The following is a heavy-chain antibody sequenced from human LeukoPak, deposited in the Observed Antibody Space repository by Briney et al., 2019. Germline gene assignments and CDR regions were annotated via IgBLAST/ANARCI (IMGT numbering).Heavy chain of an antibody. Sequence: GGSLRLSYAASGFTFSTYAMSWVRQAPGMGLEWVSGISGSGGSTYYADSVKGRFTISRDNSKNTLYLQMNSLRAEDTAVYHCAKDRYSSGWYPDSWGQGTLVTV. V-gene: IGHV3-23*01. J-gene: IGHJ4*02. D-gene: IGHD6-19*01. CDR1: GFTFSTYA. CDR3: AKDRYSSGWYPDS. CDR2: ISGSGGST.